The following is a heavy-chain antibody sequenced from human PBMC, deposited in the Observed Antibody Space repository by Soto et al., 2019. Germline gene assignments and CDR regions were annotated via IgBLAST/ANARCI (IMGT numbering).Heavy chain of an antibody. D-gene: IGHD3-16*01. Sequence: EVQLLESGGGLVQPGGSLRLSCSASGFTFKRYAMTWVRQALGKGLDWVSSISDGDDNTYYSDSVKGRFSISRDNSKKTLYLQMNSLRADDTAIYYCVTGDWGDSWGQVTLVTVSS. CDR2: ISDGDDNT. CDR1: GFTFKRYA. CDR3: VTGDWGDS. V-gene: IGHV3-23*01. J-gene: IGHJ4*02.